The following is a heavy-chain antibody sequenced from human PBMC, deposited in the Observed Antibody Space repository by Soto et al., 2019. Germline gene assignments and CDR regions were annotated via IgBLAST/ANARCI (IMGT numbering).Heavy chain of an antibody. J-gene: IGHJ4*02. Sequence: VASVKVSCKASGYTFTSYAMHWVRQAPGQRLEWMGWINAGNGNTKYSQKFQGRVTITRDTSAGTAYMELSSLRSEDTAVYYCARGVAPYYFDYWGQGTLVTVSS. CDR1: GYTFTSYA. D-gene: IGHD2-15*01. CDR3: ARGVAPYYFDY. V-gene: IGHV1-3*01. CDR2: INAGNGNT.